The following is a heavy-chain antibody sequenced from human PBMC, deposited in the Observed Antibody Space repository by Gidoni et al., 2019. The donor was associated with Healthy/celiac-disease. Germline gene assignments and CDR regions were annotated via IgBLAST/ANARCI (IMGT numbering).Heavy chain of an antibody. V-gene: IGHV4-30-2*01. D-gene: IGHD1-26*01. J-gene: IGHJ5*02. Sequence: QLQLQASGSGLVKPSQTLSLTCAVPGGSISSGGYSWSWIRQPPGKGLEWIGYIDHSGSTYYNPSLKSRVTISVDRSKNQFSLKLSSVTAADTAVYYCARVVKDSNWFDPGGQGTLVTVSS. CDR2: IDHSGST. CDR1: GGSISSGGYS. CDR3: ARVVKDSNWFDP.